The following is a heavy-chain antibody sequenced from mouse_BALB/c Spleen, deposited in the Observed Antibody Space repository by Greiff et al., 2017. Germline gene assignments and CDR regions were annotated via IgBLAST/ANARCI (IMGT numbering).Heavy chain of an antibody. Sequence: VQLQQSGPELVKPGASVKISCKASGYTFTYYNMHWVKQSHGKSLEWIGYIYPYNGGTGYNQKFKSKATLTVDNSSSTAYMELRSLTSEDSAVYYCARSDYDEGYYFDYWGQGTTLTVSS. V-gene: IGHV1S29*02. CDR1: GYTFTYYN. CDR2: IYPYNGGT. CDR3: ARSDYDEGYYFDY. J-gene: IGHJ2*01. D-gene: IGHD2-4*01.